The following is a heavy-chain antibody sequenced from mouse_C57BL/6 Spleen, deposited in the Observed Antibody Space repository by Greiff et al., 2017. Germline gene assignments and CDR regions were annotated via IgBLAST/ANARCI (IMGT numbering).Heavy chain of an antibody. CDR3: ARKRVIATDAMDY. CDR2: ILPGSGST. V-gene: IGHV1-9*01. CDR1: GYTFTGYW. Sequence: VMLVESGAELMKPGASVKLSCKATGYTFTGYWIEWVKQRPGHGLEWIGEILPGSGSTNYNEKFKGKATFTADTSANTAYMQLSSLTTEDSAIYCCARKRVIATDAMDYWGQGTSVTVSS. D-gene: IGHD1-1*01. J-gene: IGHJ4*01.